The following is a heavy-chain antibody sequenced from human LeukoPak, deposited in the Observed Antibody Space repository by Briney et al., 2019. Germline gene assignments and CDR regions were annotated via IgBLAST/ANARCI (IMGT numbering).Heavy chain of an antibody. CDR2: IVVGSGNT. D-gene: IGHD1-1*01. Sequence: SVKVSCKASGFTSTSSAMQWVRQARGQRLEWVGWIVVGSGNTNYAQKFQEGVTITRDMSTSTAYMELSSLRSEDTAVYYCAAFHGRPTGTTIMVDNWFDPWGQGTLVTVSS. J-gene: IGHJ5*02. V-gene: IGHV1-58*02. CDR3: AAFHGRPTGTTIMVDNWFDP. CDR1: GFTSTSSA.